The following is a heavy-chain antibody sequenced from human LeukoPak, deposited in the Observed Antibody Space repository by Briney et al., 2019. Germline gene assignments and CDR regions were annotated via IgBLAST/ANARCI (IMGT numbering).Heavy chain of an antibody. D-gene: IGHD3-16*01. J-gene: IGHJ5*02. CDR3: TKDLPFTAGGVIVH. CDR1: GLTFSDAW. V-gene: IGHV3-15*01. Sequence: GGSLRLSCGVSGLTFSDAWLTWVRQGPGKGLGWVGLIRSKVDGGTADYATTVKGRFTISRDDSKNMLYLQMNGLKTEDTAIYYCTKDLPFTAGGVIVHWGQGALVTVSS. CDR2: IRSKVDGGTA.